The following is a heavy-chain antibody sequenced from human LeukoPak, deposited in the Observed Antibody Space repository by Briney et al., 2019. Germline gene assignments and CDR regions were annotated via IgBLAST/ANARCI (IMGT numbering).Heavy chain of an antibody. J-gene: IGHJ5*02. CDR2: INTNTGNP. D-gene: IGHD2-21*01. CDR1: GYTFTSYG. V-gene: IGHV7-4-1*02. Sequence: EASVKVSCKASGYTFTSYGISWVRQAPGQGLEWMGWINTNTGNPTYAHGFTGRFVFSLDTSVSTAYLQISSLKAEDTAVYYCARADAIKENWFDPWGQGTLVTVSS. CDR3: ARADAIKENWFDP.